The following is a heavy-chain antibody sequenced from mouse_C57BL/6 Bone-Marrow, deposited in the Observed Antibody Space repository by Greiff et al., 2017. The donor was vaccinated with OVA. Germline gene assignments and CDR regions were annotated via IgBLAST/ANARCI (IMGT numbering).Heavy chain of an antibody. J-gene: IGHJ2*01. D-gene: IGHD2-10*01. CDR2: ISGGGGNT. CDR3: ARFKTSYYDREGDYFDY. Sequence: EVNLVESGGGLVKPGGSLKLSCAASGFTFSSYTMSWVRQTPEKRLEWVATISGGGGNTYYPDSVKGRFTISRDNAKNTLYLQMSSLRSEDTALYDCARFKTSYYDREGDYFDYWGQGTTLTVSS. V-gene: IGHV5-9*01. CDR1: GFTFSSYT.